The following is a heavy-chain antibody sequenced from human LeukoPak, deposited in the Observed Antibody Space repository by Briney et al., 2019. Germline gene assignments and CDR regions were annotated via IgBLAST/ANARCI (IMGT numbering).Heavy chain of an antibody. V-gene: IGHV1-8*03. D-gene: IGHD2-2*01. CDR3: ARVPAATHYTYYFDY. Sequence: GASVKVSCKASGYTFTSYDINWVRQATGQGLEWMGWMNPNSGNTGYAQKFQGRVTITRNTSISTAYMELSSLRSEDTGVYYCARVPAATHYTYYFDYWGQGTLVTVSS. CDR2: MNPNSGNT. CDR1: GYTFTSYD. J-gene: IGHJ4*02.